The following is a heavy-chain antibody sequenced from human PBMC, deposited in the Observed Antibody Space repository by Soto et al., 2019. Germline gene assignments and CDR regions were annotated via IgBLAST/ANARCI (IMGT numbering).Heavy chain of an antibody. J-gene: IGHJ5*02. CDR3: AGDRALFGVGTNCLDP. D-gene: IGHD3-3*01. CDR2: ISTSGSTT. CDR1: GFTFSEYY. V-gene: IGHV3-11*01. Sequence: QVQLVESGGGLVKPGGSLRLSCAASGFTFSEYYMSWIRQAPGKGLEWLSYISTSGSTTYYADSVKGRFTISRDKAENSLYLQMNRLRAEDTAVYYCAGDRALFGVGTNCLDPWGQGALVTVSS.